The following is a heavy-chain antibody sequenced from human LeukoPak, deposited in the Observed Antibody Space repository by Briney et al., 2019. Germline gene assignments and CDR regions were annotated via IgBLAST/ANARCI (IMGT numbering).Heavy chain of an antibody. CDR3: AREIPLAY. D-gene: IGHD2-21*01. CDR2: ISSSSDYI. CDR1: GFTFSTYT. J-gene: IGHJ4*02. V-gene: IGHV3-21*01. Sequence: PGGSLRLSCAASGFTFSTYTMNWARQAPGNGLEWVSSISSSSDYIYYADSVKGRFTISRDNAKNSLYLQMNSLRAEDTGVYYCAREIPLAYWGQGTLVTVSS.